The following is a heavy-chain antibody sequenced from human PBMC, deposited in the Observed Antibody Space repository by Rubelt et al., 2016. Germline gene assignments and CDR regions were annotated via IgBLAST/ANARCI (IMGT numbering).Heavy chain of an antibody. D-gene: IGHD2-21*02. J-gene: IGHJ3*02. Sequence: GSTNYNPSLKSRVTISVDTSKNQFSLKLSSVTAADTAVYHCAREVYRGGDCYSEDAFDIWGQGTMVTVSS. V-gene: IGHV4-59*01. CDR3: AREVYRGGDCYSEDAFDI. CDR2: GST.